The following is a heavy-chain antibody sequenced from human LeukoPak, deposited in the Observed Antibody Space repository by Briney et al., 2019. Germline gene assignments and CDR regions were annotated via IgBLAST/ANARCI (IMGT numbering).Heavy chain of an antibody. J-gene: IGHJ6*02. CDR3: ARDRDVLRFLEWFHDYYGMDV. Sequence: GGSLRLSCAASGFTFSSYSMNWVRQAPGKGLEWVSSISSSSSYIYYADSVKGRFTISRDNAKNSLYLQMNSLRAEDTAVYYCARDRDVLRFLEWFHDYYGMDVWGQGTTVTVS. V-gene: IGHV3-21*01. CDR1: GFTFSSYS. CDR2: ISSSSSYI. D-gene: IGHD3-3*01.